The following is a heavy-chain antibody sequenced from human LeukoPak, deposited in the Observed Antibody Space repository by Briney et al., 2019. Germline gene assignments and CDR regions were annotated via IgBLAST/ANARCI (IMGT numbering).Heavy chain of an antibody. CDR2: ISNSGST. J-gene: IGHJ3*02. Sequence: SETLSLTCTVSGGSISNFWTWIRQPPGEGLEWIGYISNSGSTNYNPSLKSRVTILMDTSKKQFSLKLSSVTAADTAVYYCARELIVGATMAFDMWGQGTRVTASS. V-gene: IGHV4-59*01. CDR3: ARELIVGATMAFDM. CDR1: GGSISNF. D-gene: IGHD1-26*01.